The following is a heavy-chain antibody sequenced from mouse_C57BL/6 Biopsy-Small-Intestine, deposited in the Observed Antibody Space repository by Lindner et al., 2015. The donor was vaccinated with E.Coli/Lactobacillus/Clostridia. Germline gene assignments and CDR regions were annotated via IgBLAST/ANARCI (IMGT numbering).Heavy chain of an antibody. Sequence: QLQESGPRAGEAWRFSEDILQGFWLLIHWLQHELGESRAMERAFEWIGVINPNYGTTSYNQKFKDKATLTVDQSSSTAYMQLNSLTSEDSAVYYCASNRYYWYFDVWGTGTTVTVSS. CDR2: INPNYGTT. CDR1: LLIHWLQ. V-gene: IGHV1-39*01. J-gene: IGHJ1*03. CDR3: ASNRYYWYFDV.